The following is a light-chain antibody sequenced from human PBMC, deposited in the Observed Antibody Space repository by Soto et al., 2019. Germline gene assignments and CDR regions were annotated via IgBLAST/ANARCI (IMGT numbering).Light chain of an antibody. CDR3: QQYNSYWT. V-gene: IGKV1-5*01. CDR2: AAS. CDR1: QSISSY. J-gene: IGKJ1*01. Sequence: DIQMTQSPSTLSASVGDRVIITCRASQSISSYLNWYQQKPGKAPKLLIYAASSLQSGVPSRFSGSGSGTEFTLTISSLQPDDFATYYCQQYNSYWTFGQGTKVDIK.